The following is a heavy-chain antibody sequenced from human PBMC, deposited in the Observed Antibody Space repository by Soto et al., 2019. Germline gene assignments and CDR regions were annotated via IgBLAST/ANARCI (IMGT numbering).Heavy chain of an antibody. CDR2: IYSGGST. D-gene: IGHD3-10*01. V-gene: IGHV3-53*02. J-gene: IGHJ4*02. Sequence: EVQLVETGGGLIQPGGSLRLSCAASGLTVSSSYMSWVRQAPGKGLEWVSLIYSGGSTYYADSVKGRFTISRDNSKNTLYLQMNSLRAEDTAVYYCARSSGSGQGYLDYWGQGTLVTVSS. CDR1: GLTVSSSY. CDR3: ARSSGSGQGYLDY.